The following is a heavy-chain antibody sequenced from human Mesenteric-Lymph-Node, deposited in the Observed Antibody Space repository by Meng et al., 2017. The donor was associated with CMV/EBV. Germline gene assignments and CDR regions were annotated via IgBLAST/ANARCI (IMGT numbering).Heavy chain of an antibody. V-gene: IGHV1-2*02. CDR1: GYTFTGYY. CDR2: INPNSGGT. J-gene: IGHJ4*02. D-gene: IGHD1-14*01. Sequence: SVKVSCKASGYTFTGYYMHWVRQAPGQGLEWMGWINPNSGGTNYAQKFQGRVTMTRDTSISTAYMELNSLRAEDTAVYYCARGEGGERGPEFYFDYWGQGTLVTVSS. CDR3: ARGEGGERGPEFYFDY.